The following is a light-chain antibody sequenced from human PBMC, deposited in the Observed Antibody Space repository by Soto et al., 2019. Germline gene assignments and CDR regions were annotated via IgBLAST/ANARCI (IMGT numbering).Light chain of an antibody. V-gene: IGKV1-9*01. CDR3: LELNSYPIR. Sequence: SLSASVGNRVAITCRASQSISSFLNWYQQKPGKGPKLLIHAASTLQSGVPLRFSGSGSGTEFTLTISCLQAEDVATYYCLELNSYPIRFGG. CDR1: QSISSF. J-gene: IGKJ4*01. CDR2: AAS.